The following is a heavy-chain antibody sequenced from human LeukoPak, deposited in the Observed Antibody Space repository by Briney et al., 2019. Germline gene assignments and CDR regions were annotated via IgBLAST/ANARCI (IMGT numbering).Heavy chain of an antibody. CDR3: ARDWSGGSDYYYGMDV. V-gene: IGHV4-59*01. J-gene: IGHJ6*02. Sequence: SETLSLTCTVSGDSISSYYWSWIRQPPGKGLEWIGYIYYSGSTNYNPSLKSRVTISVDTSKNQFSLKLSSVTAADTAVYYCARDWSGGSDYYYGMDVWGQGTTVTVSS. CDR2: IYYSGST. D-gene: IGHD2-15*01. CDR1: GDSISSYY.